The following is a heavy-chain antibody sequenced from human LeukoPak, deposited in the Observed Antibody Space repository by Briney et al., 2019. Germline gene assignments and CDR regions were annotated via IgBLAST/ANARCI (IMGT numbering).Heavy chain of an antibody. CDR1: GHTFTSYD. CDR2: MNPNSGNT. J-gene: IGHJ4*02. CDR3: AKNPALTGEFDS. V-gene: IGHV1-8*01. Sequence: ASVKVSCKASGHTFTSYDVNCFRQATGQGLEWMGWMNPNSGNTGYAQKFQGRVSLTRDTSISTAYMELSSLRSEDMAVYYCAKNPALTGEFDSWGQGTLVTVSS. D-gene: IGHD7-27*01.